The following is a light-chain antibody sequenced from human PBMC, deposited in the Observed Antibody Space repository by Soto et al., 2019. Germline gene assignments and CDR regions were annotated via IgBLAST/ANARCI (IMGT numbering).Light chain of an antibody. CDR2: DDN. Sequence: QYALTQPPSVSAAPGQKVTISCPGSSSNIGGNSVSWYQQLPGTAPKLLIYDDNKRPSGIPDRFSGSKSGTSATLGITGFQTGDEADYYCGSWDSSLSAYVFGTGTKVTVL. J-gene: IGLJ1*01. CDR1: SSNIGGNS. V-gene: IGLV1-51*01. CDR3: GSWDSSLSAYV.